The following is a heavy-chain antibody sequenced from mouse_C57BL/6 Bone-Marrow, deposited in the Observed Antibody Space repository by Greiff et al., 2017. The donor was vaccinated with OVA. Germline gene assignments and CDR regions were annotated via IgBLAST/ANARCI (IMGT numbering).Heavy chain of an antibody. Sequence: EVKLVESGGGLVQPGGSLKLSCAASGFTFSDYYMYWVRQTPEKRLEWVAYISNGGGSTYYPDTVKGRFTISRDNAKNTLYLQMSRLKSEDTAMYYCARSFYDYGGAWFAYWGQGTLVTVSA. D-gene: IGHD2-4*01. CDR2: ISNGGGST. V-gene: IGHV5-12*01. CDR1: GFTFSDYY. CDR3: ARSFYDYGGAWFAY. J-gene: IGHJ3*01.